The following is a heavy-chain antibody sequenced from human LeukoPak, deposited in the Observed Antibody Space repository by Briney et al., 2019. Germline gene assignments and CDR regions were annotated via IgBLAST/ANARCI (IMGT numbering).Heavy chain of an antibody. Sequence: GGSLGLSCAASGFTFSRYGMTWVRQAPGKGLEWVSTISDTGDSTYYADSVKGRFTISRDNSENTLYLQMNSLRAEDTAVYYCAKDMDDILTAYYFDYWGQGTLVTVSS. CDR3: AKDMDDILTAYYFDY. CDR2: ISDTGDST. CDR1: GFTFSRYG. V-gene: IGHV3-23*01. D-gene: IGHD3-9*01. J-gene: IGHJ4*02.